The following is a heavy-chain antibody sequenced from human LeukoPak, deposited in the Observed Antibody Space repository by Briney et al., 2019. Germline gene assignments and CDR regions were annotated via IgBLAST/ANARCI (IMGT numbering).Heavy chain of an antibody. CDR3: ASEAPNYYDSSGYYPFDY. CDR2: IIPIFGTA. Sequence: GSSVKVSCKASGGTFSSYAISWVPQAPGQGLEWMGRIIPIFGTANYAQKFQGRVTITTDESTSTAYMELSSLISEDTAVYYCASEAPNYYDSSGYYPFDYWGQGTLVTVSS. J-gene: IGHJ4*02. V-gene: IGHV1-69*05. CDR1: GGTFSSYA. D-gene: IGHD3-22*01.